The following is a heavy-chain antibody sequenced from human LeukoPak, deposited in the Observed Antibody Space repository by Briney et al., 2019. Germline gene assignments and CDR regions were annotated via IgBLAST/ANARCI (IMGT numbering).Heavy chain of an antibody. Sequence: SETLSLTCTVSGYSISSGYYWGWIRQPPGKGLEWIGSIYHSGSTYYNPSLKSRVTISVDRSKNQFSLKLSSVTAADTAVYYCARGNSPYDSSGYYYGYFQHWGQGTLVTVSS. V-gene: IGHV4-38-2*02. D-gene: IGHD3-22*01. CDR2: IYHSGST. J-gene: IGHJ1*01. CDR1: GYSISSGYY. CDR3: ARGNSPYDSSGYYYGYFQH.